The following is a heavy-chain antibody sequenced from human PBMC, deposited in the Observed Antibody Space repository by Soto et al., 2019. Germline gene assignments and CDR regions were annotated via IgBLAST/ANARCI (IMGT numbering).Heavy chain of an antibody. CDR1: GFTFSRYA. J-gene: IGHJ4*02. CDR3: ARQVRAVSSYYFDY. Sequence: EVQLVESGGGLVQPGGSLRLSCAASGFTFSRYAMHWVRQAPGKGLEYVSAIGSNGGSTYYANSVKGRFTISRDNSKNTLYLQMGSLRAEDMAVYYCARQVRAVSSYYFDYWGQGTLVTVSS. CDR2: IGSNGGST. D-gene: IGHD2-21*01. V-gene: IGHV3-64*01.